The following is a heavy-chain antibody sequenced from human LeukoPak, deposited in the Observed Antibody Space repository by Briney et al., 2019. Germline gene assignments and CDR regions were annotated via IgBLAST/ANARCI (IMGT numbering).Heavy chain of an antibody. V-gene: IGHV4-59*01. Sequence: SETLSLTCTVSGGSISSYYWSWIRQPPGKGLEWIGYIYYSGSTNYNPSLKSRVTISVDTSKNQFSLKLRSVTAADTAVYYCARDGRCSGDKCYSGMLDYWGQGTLVTVSS. CDR2: IYYSGST. D-gene: IGHD2-21*01. CDR1: GGSISSYY. J-gene: IGHJ4*02. CDR3: ARDGRCSGDKCYSGMLDY.